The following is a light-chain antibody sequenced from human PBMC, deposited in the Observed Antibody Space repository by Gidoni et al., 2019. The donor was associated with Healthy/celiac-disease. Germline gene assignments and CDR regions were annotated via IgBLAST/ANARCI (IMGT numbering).Light chain of an antibody. J-gene: IGKJ4*01. CDR3: QQSYSTPLT. Sequence: DIPIAQSPSSLSASVGDRVTITCRASQSISSYLNWYQQKPGKAPKLLIYAASSLQSGVPSRCSGSGSGTDFTLTISSLQPEDFATYYCQQSYSTPLTFGGXTKVEIK. CDR2: AAS. CDR1: QSISSY. V-gene: IGKV1-39*01.